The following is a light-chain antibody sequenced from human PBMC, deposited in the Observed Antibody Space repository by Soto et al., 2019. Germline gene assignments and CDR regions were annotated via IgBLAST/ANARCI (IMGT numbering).Light chain of an antibody. CDR2: HNN. J-gene: IGLJ1*01. CDR1: SSNIGSNT. V-gene: IGLV1-44*01. CDR3: AAWDDSLNGLV. Sequence: QSVLTQPPSASGTPGQRVTISCSGSSSNIGSNTVNWYQQLPGTAPKLLIYHNNQRPSGVPDRFSGSKSCTSASLAISGLQYEDEADYYCAAWDDSLNGLVFGTGTKVTVL.